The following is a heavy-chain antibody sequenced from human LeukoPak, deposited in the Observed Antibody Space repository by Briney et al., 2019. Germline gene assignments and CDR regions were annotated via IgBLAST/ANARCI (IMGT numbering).Heavy chain of an antibody. CDR3: AREAIFGVVISQFDY. J-gene: IGHJ4*02. CDR2: INHSGST. V-gene: IGHV4-34*01. CDR1: GGSFSGYY. Sequence: SETLSLTCAVYGGSFSGYYWSWIRQPPGKGLEWIGEINHSGSTNYNPSLKSRVTISVDTSKNQFSLKLSSVTAADTAVYYCAREAIFGVVISQFDYWGQGTLVTVSS. D-gene: IGHD3-3*01.